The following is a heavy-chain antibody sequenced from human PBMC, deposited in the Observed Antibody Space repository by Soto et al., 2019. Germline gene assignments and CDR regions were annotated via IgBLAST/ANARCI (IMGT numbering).Heavy chain of an antibody. D-gene: IGHD3-22*01. Sequence: PSETLSLTCTVSRGSLNSYYWTWIRQSPGKGLEWIGYVSSTGSTNYNPSLKSRLTMSLDTSTNEVSLSLTSVTAADAAVHFCARFSLPRKSYDSNPGWFDCPGQGIMVTVSS. V-gene: IGHV4-59*01. J-gene: IGHJ5*01. CDR3: ARFSLPRKSYDSNPGWFDC. CDR1: RGSLNSYY. CDR2: VSSTGST.